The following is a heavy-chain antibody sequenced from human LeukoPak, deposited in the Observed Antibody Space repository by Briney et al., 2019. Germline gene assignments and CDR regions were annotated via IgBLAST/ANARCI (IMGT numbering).Heavy chain of an antibody. J-gene: IGHJ3*02. CDR3: ARVYDSDI. D-gene: IGHD2/OR15-2a*01. CDR2: IYYSGST. Sequence: PSETLSLTCTVSGGSISSYYWTWIRQPPGKGLEWIGYIYYSGSTNYNPSLKSRVTISVDTSKNQFSLKLSSVTAADTAVYYCARVYDSDIWGQGTMVTVSS. CDR1: GGSISSYY. V-gene: IGHV4-59*12.